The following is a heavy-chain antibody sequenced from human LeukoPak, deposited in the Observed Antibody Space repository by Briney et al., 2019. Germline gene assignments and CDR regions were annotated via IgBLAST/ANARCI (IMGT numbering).Heavy chain of an antibody. D-gene: IGHD1-1*01. J-gene: IGHJ6*03. Sequence: NPGGSLRLSCAASGFTFDDYGMSWVRQAPGKGLEWIGSIYHSGSTYYNPSLKSRVTISVDTSKNQFSLKLSSVTAADTAVYYCARDFPIWGTDYYYMDVWGKGTTVTVSS. CDR2: IYHSGST. CDR1: GFTFDDYG. V-gene: IGHV4-38-2*02. CDR3: ARDFPIWGTDYYYMDV.